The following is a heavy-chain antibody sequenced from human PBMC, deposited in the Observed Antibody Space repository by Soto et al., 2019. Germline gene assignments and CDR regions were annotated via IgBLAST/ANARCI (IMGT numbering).Heavy chain of an antibody. CDR1: GFTFSSYG. CDR2: ISYDGSNK. CDR3: ANAEENPFIVVVKGPKHPMDV. D-gene: IGHD2-21*01. Sequence: PVGSLRLSCSASGFTFSSYGMHWVRQAPGKWLEWVAVISYDGSNKYYADSVKGRFTISRDNSKNTLYLQMNSLRAEDTAVYYCANAEENPFIVVVKGPKHPMDVWGQGTTVTVSS. J-gene: IGHJ6*02. V-gene: IGHV3-30*18.